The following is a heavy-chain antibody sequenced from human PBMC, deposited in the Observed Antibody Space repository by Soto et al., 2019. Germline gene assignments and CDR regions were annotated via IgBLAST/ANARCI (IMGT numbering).Heavy chain of an antibody. CDR1: GYTFTSYA. D-gene: IGHD2-15*01. CDR3: ARGGFCSVGSCYSLEAYYYYYGMDV. V-gene: IGHV1-3*01. Sequence: CKASGYTFTSYAMHWVRQAPGQRLEWMGWINAGNGNTKYSQKFQGRVTITRDTSASTAYMELSSLRSEDTAVYYCARGGFCSVGSCYSLEAYYYYYGMDVWGQGTTVTVSS. J-gene: IGHJ6*02. CDR2: INAGNGNT.